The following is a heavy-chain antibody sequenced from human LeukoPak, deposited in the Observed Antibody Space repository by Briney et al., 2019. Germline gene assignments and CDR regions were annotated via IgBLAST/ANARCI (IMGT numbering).Heavy chain of an antibody. V-gene: IGHV3-33*08. Sequence: GGSLRLSCAASGFTFSSHWMTWIRQAPGKGLEWVAVIWYDGSNKYYADSVKGRFTISRDNSKNTLYLQMNSLRAEDTAVYYYARVFRELADYWGQGTLVTVSS. CDR2: IWYDGSNK. CDR3: ARVFRELADY. J-gene: IGHJ4*02. CDR1: GFTFSSHW. D-gene: IGHD1-26*01.